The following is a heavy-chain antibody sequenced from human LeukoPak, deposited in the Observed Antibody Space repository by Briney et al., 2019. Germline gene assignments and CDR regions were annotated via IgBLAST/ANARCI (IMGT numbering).Heavy chain of an antibody. CDR3: ASWRDGYNSADY. CDR2: IIPIFGTA. V-gene: IGHV1-69*05. D-gene: IGHD5-24*01. Sequence: ASVKVSCKASGGTFSSYAISWVRQAPGQGLEWMGRIIPIFGTANYAQKFQGRVTITTDESTSTAYMELSRLRSEDTAVYYCASWRDGYNSADYWGQGTLVTVSS. CDR1: GGTFSSYA. J-gene: IGHJ4*02.